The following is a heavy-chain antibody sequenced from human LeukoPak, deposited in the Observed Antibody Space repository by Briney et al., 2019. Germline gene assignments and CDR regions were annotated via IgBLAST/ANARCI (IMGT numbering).Heavy chain of an antibody. CDR2: ISNDGNNK. CDR3: AKEIYYGSGSYPDY. V-gene: IGHV3-30*18. CDR1: GFTFSSCG. J-gene: IGHJ4*02. D-gene: IGHD3-10*01. Sequence: QSGGSLRLSCEASGFTFSSCGIHWVRQAPGKGLEWVAAISNDGNNKYYADSVKGRFTISRDNSKNTLYLQMNSLRAEDTAVYYCAKEIYYGSGSYPDYWGQGTLDIVSS.